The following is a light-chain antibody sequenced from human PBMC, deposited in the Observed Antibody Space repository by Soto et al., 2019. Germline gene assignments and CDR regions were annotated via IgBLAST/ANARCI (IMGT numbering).Light chain of an antibody. Sequence: DIQMTQSPSSLSASVGDRVTITCRASQSIRIYLNWYQQKPGKAPILLVYAGSSLQGGVPSRFGGSGSGTDFTLTITSLQPEDFATYYCQQSYSTPSFGGGTKVEIK. CDR2: AGS. CDR3: QQSYSTPS. V-gene: IGKV1-39*01. J-gene: IGKJ4*01. CDR1: QSIRIY.